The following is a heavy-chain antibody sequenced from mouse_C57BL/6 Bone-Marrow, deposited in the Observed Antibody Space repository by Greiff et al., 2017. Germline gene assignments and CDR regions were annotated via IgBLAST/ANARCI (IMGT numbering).Heavy chain of an antibody. D-gene: IGHD3-2*02. Sequence: QVQLQQSGAELVKPGASVKLSCKASGYTFTSYWMQWVKQRPGQGLEWIGEIDPSDSYTNYNQKFKGKATLTVDTSSSPAYMQLSSLTSEDSAVYYCARPLDSSGYVWFAYWGQGTLVTVSA. V-gene: IGHV1-50*01. CDR1: GYTFTSYW. CDR3: ARPLDSSGYVWFAY. J-gene: IGHJ3*01. CDR2: IDPSDSYT.